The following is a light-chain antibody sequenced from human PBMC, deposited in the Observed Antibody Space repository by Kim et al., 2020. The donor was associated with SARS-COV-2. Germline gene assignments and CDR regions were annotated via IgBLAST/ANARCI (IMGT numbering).Light chain of an antibody. CDR2: HDA. J-gene: IGLJ3*02. Sequence: VSPDQPASITCLGDKLGDKYASWYQQKPGRSPVLVIFHDAKRPSGIPERFSGSNSGNTATLTISGTQAMDESDYFCQAWDSTTVVFGGGTQLTVL. V-gene: IGLV3-1*01. CDR3: QAWDSTTVV. CDR1: KLGDKY.